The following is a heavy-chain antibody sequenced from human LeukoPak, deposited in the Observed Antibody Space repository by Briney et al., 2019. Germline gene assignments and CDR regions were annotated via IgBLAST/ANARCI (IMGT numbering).Heavy chain of an antibody. CDR3: ARARIAAAGDY. J-gene: IGHJ4*02. D-gene: IGHD6-13*01. V-gene: IGHV4-59*08. CDR2: IYYTGST. Sequence: SETLSLTCTVSGGSINNYYWSWVRQPPGAGLEWLAYIYYTGSTNYNPSLKTRLTISVDTSKNQFSLRLNSVTAADTAVYYCARARIAAAGDYWGQGTLVTVSS. CDR1: GGSINNYY.